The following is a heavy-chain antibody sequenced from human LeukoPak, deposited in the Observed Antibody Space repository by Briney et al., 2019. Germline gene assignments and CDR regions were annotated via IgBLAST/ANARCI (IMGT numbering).Heavy chain of an antibody. V-gene: IGHV3-64D*08. CDR1: GFTFGTYT. CDR2: ISRSGGST. Sequence: PGGSLRLSCSASGFTFGTYTMHWIRRAPGKGLEYVSAISRSGGSTYYADSVKDRFTVSRDNSKNTLYLQMSSLRAEDTAVYYGVKVAQMDAVDIIGQGTMVTVSS. J-gene: IGHJ3*02. CDR3: VKVAQMDAVDI. D-gene: IGHD5-24*01.